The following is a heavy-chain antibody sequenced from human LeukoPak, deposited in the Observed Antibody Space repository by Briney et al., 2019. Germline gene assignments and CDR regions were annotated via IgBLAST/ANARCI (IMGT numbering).Heavy chain of an antibody. CDR2: INHSGST. Sequence: SETLSLTCAVYGGSFSGYYWSWIRQPPGKGLEWIGEINHSGSTNYNPSLKSRVTISVDTSKNQFSLKLSSVTAADTAVYYCARSTIFPYYFDYWGQGTLVTVSS. CDR3: ARSTIFPYYFDY. D-gene: IGHD3-9*01. V-gene: IGHV4-34*01. CDR1: GGSFSGYY. J-gene: IGHJ4*02.